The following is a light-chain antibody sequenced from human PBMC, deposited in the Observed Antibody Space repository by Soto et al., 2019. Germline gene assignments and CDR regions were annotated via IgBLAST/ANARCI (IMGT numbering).Light chain of an antibody. CDR3: SSYAGSVTL. CDR1: TTDVGTYNL. CDR2: EVT. V-gene: IGLV2-23*02. J-gene: IGLJ7*01. Sequence: QSVLTQPASVSGSPGQSITISCTGTTTDVGTYNLVSWYQQYSGKAPKLIIYEVTKRPSGVSNRFSGSRSGNTASLTVSGLQAADEADYYCSSYAGSVTLFGGGTQLTVL.